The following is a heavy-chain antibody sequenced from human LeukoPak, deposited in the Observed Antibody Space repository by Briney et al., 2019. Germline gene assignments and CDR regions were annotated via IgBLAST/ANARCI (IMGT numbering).Heavy chain of an antibody. J-gene: IGHJ4*02. CDR2: INEGGEDT. D-gene: IGHD6-19*01. Sequence: GGSLRLSCAASGFTFSIIGMSWVRLAPGKGLEWVSTINEGGEDTYYANSVKGRFTVSRDNSRNTLYLQMNSLRVEDTAVYYCAKGGWLDNLGQGTLVTVSS. CDR1: GFTFSIIG. CDR3: AKGGWLDN. V-gene: IGHV3-23*01.